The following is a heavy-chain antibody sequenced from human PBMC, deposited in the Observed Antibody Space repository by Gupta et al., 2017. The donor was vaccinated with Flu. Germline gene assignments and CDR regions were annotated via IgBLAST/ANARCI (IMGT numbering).Heavy chain of an antibody. V-gene: IGHV3-74*01. CDR3: ARDGAGDCRGGSCYSWFDP. D-gene: IGHD2-15*01. J-gene: IGHJ5*02. Sequence: SSARYGDTNTGRLTISRDNAKNTLYLQMNSLRAEDTAVYYCARDGAGDCRGGSCYSWFDPWGQGTLGTVSS. CDR2: SSA.